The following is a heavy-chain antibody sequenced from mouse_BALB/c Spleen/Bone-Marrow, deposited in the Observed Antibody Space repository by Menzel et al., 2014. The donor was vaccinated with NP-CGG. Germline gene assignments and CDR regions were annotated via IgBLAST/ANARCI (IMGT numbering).Heavy chain of an antibody. J-gene: IGHJ1*01. V-gene: IGHV1-9*01. Sequence: VQLQQSGGELMKPGASVKISCKASGYIFSNYWIEWVRQRPGHGLEWIGEILPGSGSSRNIDKFKGKATFSADISSNTAYMQLSSLTSEDSAVYYCTRGGYYGNWYFDVWGAGTTVTVSS. D-gene: IGHD2-1*01. CDR2: ILPGSGSS. CDR3: TRGGYYGNWYFDV. CDR1: GYIFSNYW.